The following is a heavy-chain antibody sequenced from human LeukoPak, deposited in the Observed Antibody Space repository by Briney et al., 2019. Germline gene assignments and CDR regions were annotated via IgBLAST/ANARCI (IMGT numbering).Heavy chain of an antibody. CDR2: IYYSGST. J-gene: IGHJ3*02. CDR1: GGSISSSSYY. V-gene: IGHV4-39*01. Sequence: SETLSLTCTVSGGSISSSSYYWGWIRQPPGKGLEWIGSIYYSGSTYYNPSLKSRVTISVDTSKNQFSLKLSSVTAADTAVYYCARQGVATAGGAFDTWGQGTMVTVSS. CDR3: ARQGVATAGGAFDT. D-gene: IGHD5-12*01.